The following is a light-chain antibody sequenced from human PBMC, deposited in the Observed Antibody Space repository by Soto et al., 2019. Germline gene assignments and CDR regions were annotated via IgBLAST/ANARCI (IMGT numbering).Light chain of an antibody. CDR2: GNS. Sequence: QPVLTQPPSVSGAPGQRVTISCTGSSSNIGAGYDVHWYQQLPGTAPKLLIYGNSNRPSGVPDRFSGSKSGTSASLAITGLQAEDEADYYCQSYDSSLSGYVVFGGGTKQTVL. J-gene: IGLJ2*01. CDR1: SSNIGAGYD. CDR3: QSYDSSLSGYVV. V-gene: IGLV1-40*01.